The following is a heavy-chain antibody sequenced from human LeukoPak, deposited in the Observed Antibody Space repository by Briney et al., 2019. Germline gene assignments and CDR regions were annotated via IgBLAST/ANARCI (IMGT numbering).Heavy chain of an antibody. J-gene: IGHJ6*03. D-gene: IGHD3-10*01. CDR1: GFTFSSYS. CDR3: ARDRRGSYYNVAYYYYMDV. Sequence: GGPLRLSCGASGFTFSSYSMNWVRQAPGKGLEWVSSISSSSSYIYYADSVKGRFTISRDNAKNSLYLQMNSLRAEDTAVYYCARDRRGSYYNVAYYYYMDVWGKGTTVTVSS. CDR2: ISSSSSYI. V-gene: IGHV3-21*01.